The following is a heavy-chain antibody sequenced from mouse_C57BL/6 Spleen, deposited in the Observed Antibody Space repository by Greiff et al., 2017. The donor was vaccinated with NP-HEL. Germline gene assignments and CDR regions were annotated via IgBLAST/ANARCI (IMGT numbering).Heavy chain of an antibody. D-gene: IGHD2-2*01. CDR2: IYPGDGDT. J-gene: IGHJ2*01. Sequence: QVQLQQSGPELVKPGASVKISCKASGYAFSSSWMNWVKQRPGKGLEWIGRIYPGDGDTNYNGKFKGKATLTADKSSSTAYMQLSSLTSEDSAVYFCARIDGYGGYWGQGTTLTVSS. V-gene: IGHV1-82*01. CDR3: ARIDGYGGY. CDR1: GYAFSSSW.